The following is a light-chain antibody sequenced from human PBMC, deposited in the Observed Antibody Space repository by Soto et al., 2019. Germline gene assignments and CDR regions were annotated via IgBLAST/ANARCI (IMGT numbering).Light chain of an antibody. CDR3: QQSNSAPVT. Sequence: DIQMTQSPSSLSASVGDRVTITCRASQGISNYLAWYQQKPGKVPKLLIYATSTLQSGVPSRFSGSRSGTDFPLTISSLQPADVATYYCQQSNSAPVTFGQGTKVELK. CDR1: QGISNY. V-gene: IGKV1-27*01. CDR2: ATS. J-gene: IGKJ1*01.